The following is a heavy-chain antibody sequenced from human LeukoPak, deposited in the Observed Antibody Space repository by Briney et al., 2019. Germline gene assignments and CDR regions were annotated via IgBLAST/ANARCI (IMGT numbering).Heavy chain of an antibody. CDR2: IYHSGST. J-gene: IGHJ4*02. CDR3: ARQGGGRITIFGVVIPFDY. V-gene: IGHV4-38-2*01. Sequence: PSETLSLTCAVSGYSISTGYYWGWIRQPPGKGLEWIGSIYHSGSTYYNPSLKSRVPISVDTSKNQFSLKLSSVTAADTAVYYCARQGGGRITIFGVVIPFDYWGQGTLVTVSS. CDR1: GYSISTGYY. D-gene: IGHD3-3*01.